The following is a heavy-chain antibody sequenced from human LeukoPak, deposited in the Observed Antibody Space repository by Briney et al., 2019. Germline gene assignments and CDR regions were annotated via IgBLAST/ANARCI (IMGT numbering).Heavy chain of an antibody. V-gene: IGHV1-8*01. J-gene: IGHJ4*02. CDR2: MSPNSGNT. D-gene: IGHD6-13*01. CDR1: GYTFTSYD. Sequence: ASVKVSCKASGYTFTSYDINWVRQATGQGLEWMGWMSPNSGNTGYAQKLQGRVTMTRNIFISTAYMELSSLRSEDTAVYYCARDHGSCSSWYCRFDYWGQGTLVTVSS. CDR3: ARDHGSCSSWYCRFDY.